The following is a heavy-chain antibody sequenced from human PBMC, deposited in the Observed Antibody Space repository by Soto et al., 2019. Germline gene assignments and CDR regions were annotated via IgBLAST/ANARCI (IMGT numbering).Heavy chain of an antibody. J-gene: IGHJ4*02. D-gene: IGHD5-12*01. CDR2: IYHSGST. V-gene: IGHV4-30-2*01. CDR1: GGSISSGGYS. Sequence: SETLSLTCAVSGGSISSGGYSWSWIRQPPGKGLEWIGYIYHSGSTYYNPSLKSRVTISVDRSKNQFSLKLSSVTAADTAVYYCVRHAQWIIRTYWGQGSLVTVSS. CDR3: VRHAQWIIRTY.